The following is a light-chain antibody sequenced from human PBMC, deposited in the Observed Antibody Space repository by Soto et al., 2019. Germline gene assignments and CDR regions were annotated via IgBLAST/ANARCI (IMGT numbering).Light chain of an antibody. V-gene: IGLV2-18*02. CDR3: SSYTSTTTFVI. CDR1: SSDVGTYNR. J-gene: IGLJ2*01. CDR2: EVS. Sequence: QLVLTQPPSVSGSPGQSVTISCTGTSSDVGTYNRVSWYQQPPGTAPRLMIYEVSNRPSGVPDRFSGSKSGNTASLTISGLQPEDEADYYCSSYTSTTTFVIFGGGTKVTVL.